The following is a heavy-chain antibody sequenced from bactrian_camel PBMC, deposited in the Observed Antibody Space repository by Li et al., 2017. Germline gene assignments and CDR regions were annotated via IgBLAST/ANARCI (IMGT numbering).Heavy chain of an antibody. CDR2: INASGGRT. D-gene: IGHD7*01. CDR1: GSIYGDAC. Sequence: VQLVESGGGSVQAGGSLRLSCGASGSIYGDACVGWLRQAPGKEREGVAAINASGGRTSYRNSVKGRFTISQDNAKNTLYLQMNSLNTEDTAMYYCAAAAGLFGGTCLDVRSVDYWGQGTQVSVS. CDR3: AAAAGLFGGTCLDVRSVDY. V-gene: IGHV3S1*01. J-gene: IGHJ4*01.